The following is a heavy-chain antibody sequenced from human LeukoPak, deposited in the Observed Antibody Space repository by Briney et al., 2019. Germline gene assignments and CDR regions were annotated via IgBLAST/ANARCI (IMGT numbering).Heavy chain of an antibody. Sequence: GGCLRLSCAASGFTFSSYDMHWVRQATGKGLEWVSAIGTAGDTYYPGSVKGRFTISRENAKNSLYLQMNSLRAEDTAVYYCAGAKDYWYFDLWGRGTLVTVSS. CDR3: AGAKDYWYFDL. CDR2: IGTAGDT. V-gene: IGHV3-13*01. J-gene: IGHJ2*01. CDR1: GFTFSSYD. D-gene: IGHD2-15*01.